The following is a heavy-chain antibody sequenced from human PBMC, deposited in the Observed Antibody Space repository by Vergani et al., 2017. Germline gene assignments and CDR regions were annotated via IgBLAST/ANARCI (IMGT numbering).Heavy chain of an antibody. D-gene: IGHD2-15*01. CDR3: AKEGGGYCSGGTCYPEY. CDR1: GFTFNSYG. V-gene: IGHV3-30*02. CDR2: IRSDESRR. J-gene: IGHJ4*02. Sequence: QVQLVESGGCVVQPGGSLRLSCAASGFTFNSYGMHWVRQAPGKGLEWVASIRSDESRRYYGDSMEGPFTISRDNSKNTLYLQMKSLRPEDTAVYYCAKEGGGYCSGGTCYPEYWGQGTLVTVSS.